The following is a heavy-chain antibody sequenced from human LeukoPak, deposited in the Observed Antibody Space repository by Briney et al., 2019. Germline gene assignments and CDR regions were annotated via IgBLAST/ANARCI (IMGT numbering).Heavy chain of an antibody. CDR3: AKSYYYDSSPFDY. D-gene: IGHD3-22*01. Sequence: GRSLRLSCAASGFTFDDYAMHWVRQAPGKGLEWVSGISWNSGSIGYADSVKDRFTISRDNAKNSLYLQMNSLRAEDTALYYCAKSYYYDSSPFDYWGQGTLVTVSS. V-gene: IGHV3-9*01. CDR2: ISWNSGSI. J-gene: IGHJ4*02. CDR1: GFTFDDYA.